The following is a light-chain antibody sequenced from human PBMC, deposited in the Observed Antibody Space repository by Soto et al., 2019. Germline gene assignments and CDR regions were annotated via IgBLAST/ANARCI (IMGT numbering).Light chain of an antibody. J-gene: IGKJ1*01. V-gene: IGKV3-20*01. CDR1: QSVSSSY. CDR3: QQYGSSPWT. Sequence: EIVLTQSPGTLSLSPGERATLSCRASQSVSSSYLAGYQQKPGQAPRPLIYGSSSRAIGIPDRFSGSGSGTHFTLPISRLEPDDCAVYYCQQYGSSPWTFGQGTKVDIK. CDR2: GSS.